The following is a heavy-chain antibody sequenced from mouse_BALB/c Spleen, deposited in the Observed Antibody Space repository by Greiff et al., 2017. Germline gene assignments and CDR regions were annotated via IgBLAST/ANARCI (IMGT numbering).Heavy chain of an antibody. V-gene: IGHV5-17*02. CDR1: GFTFSSFG. J-gene: IGHJ4*01. CDR2: ISSGSSTI. CDR3: ARYYGSSYGGDAMDY. D-gene: IGHD1-1*01. Sequence: EVMLVESGGGLVQPGGSRKLSCAASGFTFSSFGMHWVRQAPEKGLEWVAYISSGSSTIYYADTVKGRFTISRDNPKNTLFLQMTSLRSEDTAMYYCARYYGSSYGGDAMDYWGQGTSVTVSS.